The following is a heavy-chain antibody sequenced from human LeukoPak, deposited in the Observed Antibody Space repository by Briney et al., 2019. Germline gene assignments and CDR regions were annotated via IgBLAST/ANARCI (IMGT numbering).Heavy chain of an antibody. V-gene: IGHV3-23*01. CDR2: ICGSGGNT. J-gene: IGHJ4*02. D-gene: IGHD2-2*02. CDR1: GFTFSCYA. CDR3: AKGYSASCYTALDY. Sequence: GGSLRLSCAASGFTFSCYAMSWVRQAPGKGLEWVSAICGSGGNTYYADSVKGRFTISRDNSKNTLYLQMNILRAEDTAVYHCAKGYSASCYTALDYWGQGTLVTVSS.